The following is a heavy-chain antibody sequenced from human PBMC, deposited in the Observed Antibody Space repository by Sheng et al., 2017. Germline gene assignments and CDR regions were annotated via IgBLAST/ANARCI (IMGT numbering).Heavy chain of an antibody. D-gene: IGHD3-16*02. CDR2: INHSGST. CDR3: ARRLSGRREGGXFDI. CDR1: GGSFSGYY. Sequence: QVQLQQWGAGLLKPSETLSLTCAVYGGSFSGYYWSWIRQPPGKGLEWIGEINHSGSTNYNPSLKSRVTISVDTSKNQFSLKLSSVTAADTAVYYCARRLSGRREGGXFDIWGQGTMVTVSS. J-gene: IGHJ3*02. V-gene: IGHV4-34*01.